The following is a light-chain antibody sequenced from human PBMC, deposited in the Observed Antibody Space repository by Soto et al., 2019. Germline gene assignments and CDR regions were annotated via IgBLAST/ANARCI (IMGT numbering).Light chain of an antibody. CDR3: QHYNSYSGA. Sequence: DFQMTQFPSTLSASVGDRVTITCRASQSLSTWLAWYQQKPGQAPKLLIYEASSLKSGVPSRFSGRGSGTEFTLTISSLQPDDFAIYYCQHYNSYSGAFGQGTKVEIK. CDR2: EAS. J-gene: IGKJ1*01. CDR1: QSLSTW. V-gene: IGKV1-5*03.